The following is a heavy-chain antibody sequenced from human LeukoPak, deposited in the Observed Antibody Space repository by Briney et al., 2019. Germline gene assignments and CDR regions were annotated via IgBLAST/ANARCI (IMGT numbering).Heavy chain of an antibody. Sequence: PSETLSLTCTVSGGSISGYYWNWIRQPAGKGLEWTGRIYISGVTNYNPSLKSRVTMTVDTSKNQFSLKLTSVTAADTAVYYCARENGDYYYWGQGTLVTVSS. J-gene: IGHJ4*02. D-gene: IGHD4-17*01. CDR3: ARENGDYYY. V-gene: IGHV4-4*07. CDR2: IYISGVT. CDR1: GGSISGYY.